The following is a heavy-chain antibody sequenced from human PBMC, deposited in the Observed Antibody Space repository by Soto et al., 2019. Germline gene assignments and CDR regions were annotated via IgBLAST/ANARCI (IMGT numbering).Heavy chain of an antibody. CDR2: ISYDGRNK. J-gene: IGHJ6*02. D-gene: IGHD6-19*01. V-gene: IGHV3-30*18. Sequence: GGSLRLSCAASGFTFSSYGMHWVRQAPGKGLEWLAVISYDGRNKYYADAVKGRFTISRDNSKHTLYLQMSSLRAEDTAVYYCVKDGSSGWPYFYDMDVWGQGTTVTVSS. CDR1: GFTFSSYG. CDR3: VKDGSSGWPYFYDMDV.